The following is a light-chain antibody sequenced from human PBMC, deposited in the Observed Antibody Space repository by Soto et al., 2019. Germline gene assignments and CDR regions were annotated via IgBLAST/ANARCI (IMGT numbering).Light chain of an antibody. J-gene: IGKJ1*01. Sequence: ENVLTQSPGTLSFSPWERSTLSFMASQSVSSSHLAWYQQKPGQAPRLLMYGASSRATGIPDRFSGGGSGADFTLTISSLQPDDFATYYCQHYNSYSEAFGQGTKVDIK. V-gene: IGKV3-20*01. CDR1: QSVSSSH. CDR3: QHYNSYSEA. CDR2: GAS.